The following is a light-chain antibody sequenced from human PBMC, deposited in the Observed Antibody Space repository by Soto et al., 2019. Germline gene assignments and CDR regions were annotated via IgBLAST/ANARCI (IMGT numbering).Light chain of an antibody. CDR3: QQYDGSPPWT. J-gene: IGKJ1*01. CDR2: GAS. CDR1: QSVSSTS. V-gene: IGKV3-20*01. Sequence: TVLTQSPGTLSFSPGERATLSCRASQSVSSTSLAWYQQKPGQAPRLLISGASNRATGIPDRFSGSGSGTDFTLTISRLEPEDFAVYYCQQYDGSPPWTFGLGTKV.